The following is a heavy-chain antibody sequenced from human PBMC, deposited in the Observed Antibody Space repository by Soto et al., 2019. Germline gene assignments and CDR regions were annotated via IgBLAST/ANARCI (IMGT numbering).Heavy chain of an antibody. J-gene: IGHJ3*02. V-gene: IGHV3-9*01. CDR2: ISWNSGSI. CDR3: AKDGGASGYGDAFDI. Sequence: EVQLVESGGGLVQPGRSLRLSCAASGFTFDDYAMHWVRQAPGKGLEWVSGISWNSGSIGYADSVKGRFTISRDTAKNSLYLQMNSLRAEDTALYYCAKDGGASGYGDAFDIWGQGTMVTVSS. CDR1: GFTFDDYA. D-gene: IGHD5-12*01.